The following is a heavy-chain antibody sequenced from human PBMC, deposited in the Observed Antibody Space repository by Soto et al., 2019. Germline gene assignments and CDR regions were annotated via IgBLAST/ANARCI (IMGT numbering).Heavy chain of an antibody. D-gene: IGHD3-22*01. CDR3: AKDLEITMIVVVRPFDY. V-gene: IGHV3-23*01. CDR1: GFTFSSYA. Sequence: EVQLLESGGGLVQPGGSLRLSCAASGFTFSSYAMSWVRQAPGKGLEWVSAISGSGGSTYYADSVKGQFTISRDNSKNTLYLQMNSLRAEDTAVYYCAKDLEITMIVVVRPFDYWGQGTLVTVSS. J-gene: IGHJ4*02. CDR2: ISGSGGST.